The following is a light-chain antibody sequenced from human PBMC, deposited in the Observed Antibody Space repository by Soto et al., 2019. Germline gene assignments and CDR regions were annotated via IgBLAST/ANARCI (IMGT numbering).Light chain of an antibody. CDR3: QQRSNWPIT. Sequence: IVMTQSPATLSVSPGERATLSCRASQSVSSNLAWYQQKPGQAPRLLIYGASTRATGIPARFSGSGSGTEFTLTISSLQSEDFAVYYRQQRSNWPITSGQGTRLEIK. CDR2: GAS. V-gene: IGKV3-15*01. J-gene: IGKJ5*01. CDR1: QSVSSN.